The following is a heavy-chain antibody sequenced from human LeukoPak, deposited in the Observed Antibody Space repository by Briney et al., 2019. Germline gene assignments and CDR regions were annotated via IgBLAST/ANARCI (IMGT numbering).Heavy chain of an antibody. Sequence: GGSLRLSCAASGFTFSTYSMNWVRQAPGKGLEWVSSISSSSYIYYADSVKGRFTISRDNAKNSLYLQMNSLRAEDTAVYYCARTDTAMVIDYWGQGTLVTVSS. V-gene: IGHV3-21*01. J-gene: IGHJ4*02. CDR1: GFTFSTYS. CDR3: ARTDTAMVIDY. D-gene: IGHD5-18*01. CDR2: ISSSSYI.